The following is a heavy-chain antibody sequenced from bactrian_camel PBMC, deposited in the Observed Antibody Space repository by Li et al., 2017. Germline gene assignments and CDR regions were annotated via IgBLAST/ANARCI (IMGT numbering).Heavy chain of an antibody. CDR1: GFSVSGNC. J-gene: IGHJ4*01. D-gene: IGHD1*01. CDR3: AGDGSVLYWSFY. V-gene: IGHV3S59*01. CDR2: ISWSGSST. Sequence: VQLVESGGGLVQPGGSLTLSCAASGFSVSGNCMGWFRQAPGKEREGVASISWSGSSTYYAGSVKGRFTISVDNAKKILYLQMNNLKPEDTAVYYCAGDGSVLYWSFYWGQGTQVTVS.